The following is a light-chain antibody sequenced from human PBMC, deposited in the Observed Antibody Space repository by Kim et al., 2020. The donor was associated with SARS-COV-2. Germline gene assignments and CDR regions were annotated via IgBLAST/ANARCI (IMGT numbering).Light chain of an antibody. CDR1: QDISNY. CDR3: QQYDNLPPDT. Sequence: ASVGDRVTITCQASQDISNYLNWYLQKPGKAPKLLIYDASNLETGVPSRFSGSGSGTDFTFTISSLQPEDIATYYCQQYDNLPPDTFGQGTKLEI. J-gene: IGKJ2*01. V-gene: IGKV1-33*01. CDR2: DAS.